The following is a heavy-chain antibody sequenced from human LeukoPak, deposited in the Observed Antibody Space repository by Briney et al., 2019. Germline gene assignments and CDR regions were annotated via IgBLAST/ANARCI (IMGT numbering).Heavy chain of an antibody. Sequence: SVKVSCKASGGTFSSYTISWVRQAPGQGLEWMGRIIPILGIANYAQTFQGGVTITADKSTSKAYMELSRLRSEARVVYCGGRNHNGSGSYYRARNWFDPWGQGTLVTVSS. J-gene: IGHJ5*02. CDR2: IIPILGIA. D-gene: IGHD3-10*01. CDR1: GGTFSSYT. V-gene: IGHV1-69*02. CDR3: GRNHNGSGSYYRARNWFDP.